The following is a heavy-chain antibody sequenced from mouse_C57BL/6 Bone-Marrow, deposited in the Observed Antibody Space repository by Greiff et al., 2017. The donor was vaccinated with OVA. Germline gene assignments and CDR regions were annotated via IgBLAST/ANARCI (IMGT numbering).Heavy chain of an antibody. J-gene: IGHJ2*01. V-gene: IGHV5-6*02. D-gene: IGHD2-4*01. CDR3: ARRGYEYDGGVDY. CDR2: ISSGGSYT. Sequence: DVHLVESGGDLVKPGGSLKLSCAASGFTFSSYGMSWVRQTPDKRLEWVATISSGGSYTYYPDSVKGRFTISRDNAKNTLYLQKSSLKSEDTAMYDCARRGYEYDGGVDYWGQGTTLTVSS. CDR1: GFTFSSYG.